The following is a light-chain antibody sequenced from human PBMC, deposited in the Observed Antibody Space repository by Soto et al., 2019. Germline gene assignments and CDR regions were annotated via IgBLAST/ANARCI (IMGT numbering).Light chain of an antibody. Sequence: QSVLTQPASVTGTPGHSITIPCTGTSSDVGGYNYVSWYQQHPGKAPKLMIYDVSNRPSGVSNRFSGSKSGNTASLTISGLQGYYDAGYYCIPYTSSSTYVFGTGTNAAVL. CDR3: IPYTSSSTYV. CDR2: DVS. J-gene: IGLJ1*01. CDR1: SSDVGGYNY. V-gene: IGLV2-14*01.